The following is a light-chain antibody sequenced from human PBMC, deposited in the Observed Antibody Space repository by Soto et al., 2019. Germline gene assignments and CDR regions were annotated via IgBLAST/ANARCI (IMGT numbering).Light chain of an antibody. Sequence: QSALTQPASVSGAPGQSITISCPGNSSDVGRYNYVSWYQQHPGKAPKLIIYDVSNRPSGVSNRFSGSKSGNTASLTISGLQAEDEADYYCNSYTSSSTYVFGTGTKVTVL. CDR3: NSYTSSSTYV. J-gene: IGLJ1*01. CDR2: DVS. CDR1: SSDVGRYNY. V-gene: IGLV2-14*01.